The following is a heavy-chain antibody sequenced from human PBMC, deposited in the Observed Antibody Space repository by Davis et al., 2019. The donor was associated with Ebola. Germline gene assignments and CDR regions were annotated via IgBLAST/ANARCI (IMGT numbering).Heavy chain of an antibody. D-gene: IGHD5-18*01. CDR1: VDSVSSGG. CDR3: ARGWLRGGLDV. V-gene: IGHV6-1*01. J-gene: IGHJ6*04. CDR2: TYFSSKWYH. Sequence: HSQTPSLTCAISVDSVSSGGWNWIRQSPSRGLEWLGRTYFSSKWYHDYAVSVKSRITINPDTSKNQFSLQLNSVTPEDTALYYCARGWLRGGLDVWGEGTTVTVSS.